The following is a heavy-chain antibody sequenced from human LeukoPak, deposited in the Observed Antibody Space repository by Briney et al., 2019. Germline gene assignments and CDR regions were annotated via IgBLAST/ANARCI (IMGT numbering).Heavy chain of an antibody. D-gene: IGHD3-22*01. Sequence: PGGSLRLSCAVSGFTFSSYAMSWVRQAPGKGLEWVSAISGSGGSTYYADSVKGRFTISRDNSKNTLYLQMNSLRAEDTAVYYCAKDGKYYYDSSGYYYHWGQGTLVTVSS. CDR1: GFTFSSYA. J-gene: IGHJ5*02. CDR2: ISGSGGST. V-gene: IGHV3-23*01. CDR3: AKDGKYYYDSSGYYYH.